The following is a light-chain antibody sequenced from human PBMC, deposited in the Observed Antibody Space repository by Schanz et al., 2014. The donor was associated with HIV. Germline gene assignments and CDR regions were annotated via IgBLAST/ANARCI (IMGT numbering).Light chain of an antibody. J-gene: IGLJ3*02. CDR1: SSNIGSNT. Sequence: QSVLTQPPSASGTPGQRVTLSCSGSSSNIGSNTVNWYQQLPGTAPKLLIYNTYHRPSGVPDRFSGSESGTSASLAISGLQSEDEADYFCATWDDSLDGWVFGGGTKVTVL. V-gene: IGLV1-44*01. CDR2: NTY. CDR3: ATWDDSLDGWV.